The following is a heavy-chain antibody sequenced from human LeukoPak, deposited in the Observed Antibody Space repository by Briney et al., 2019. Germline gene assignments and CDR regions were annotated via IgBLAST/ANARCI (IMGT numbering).Heavy chain of an antibody. Sequence: ASVKVSCKASGYTFTGYYMHWVRQAPGQGLEWMGWINPNSGGTNYAQKFQGRVTMTRNTSISTAYMELSSLRSEDTAVYYCARGRRFGELLPLYYMDVWGKGTTVTISS. CDR3: ARGRRFGELLPLYYMDV. CDR2: INPNSGGT. J-gene: IGHJ6*03. V-gene: IGHV1-2*02. D-gene: IGHD3-10*01. CDR1: GYTFTGYY.